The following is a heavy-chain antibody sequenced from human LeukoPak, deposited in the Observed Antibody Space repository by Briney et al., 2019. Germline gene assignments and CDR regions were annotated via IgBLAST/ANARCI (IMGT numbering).Heavy chain of an antibody. Sequence: GGSLRLSCAASGFTFTNYGMSWVRQAPGKGLEWVSVISGSGGSTYYADSVKGRFTISRDNSKNTLYLQMNSLRAEDTAVYYCARGRRQSNYGTYYYYYMDVWGKGTTVTVSS. CDR2: ISGSGGST. D-gene: IGHD4-11*01. CDR3: ARGRRQSNYGTYYYYYMDV. J-gene: IGHJ6*03. V-gene: IGHV3-23*01. CDR1: GFTFTNYG.